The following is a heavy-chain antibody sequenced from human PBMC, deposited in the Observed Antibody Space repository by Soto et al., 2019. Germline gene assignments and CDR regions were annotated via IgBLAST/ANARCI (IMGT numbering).Heavy chain of an antibody. CDR2: IYSGGST. CDR3: ARGSGGSTYYYYMDV. D-gene: IGHD2-15*01. CDR1: GFTASSNY. J-gene: IGHJ6*03. Sequence: GGSLRLSCAASGFTASSNYMSWVRQAPGKGLEWVSVIYSGGSTYYADSVKGRFTISRHNSKNTLYLQMNSLRAEDTAVYYCARGSGGSTYYYYMDVWGKGTTVTVSS. V-gene: IGHV3-53*04.